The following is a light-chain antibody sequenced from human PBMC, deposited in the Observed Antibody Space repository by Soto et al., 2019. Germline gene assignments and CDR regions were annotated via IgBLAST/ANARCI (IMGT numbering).Light chain of an antibody. Sequence: QMTQSPSFVSASVGDTVNLTFWARHDLTTLLAWYRQKPGKAPKLLISAASNLQSGVPSRFSGSGSGTDFALTIISLQPEDFATYYCQQTSSLPFTFGPGTKVDVK. CDR3: QQTSSLPFT. CDR2: AAS. V-gene: IGKV1-12*01. CDR1: HDLTTL. J-gene: IGKJ3*01.